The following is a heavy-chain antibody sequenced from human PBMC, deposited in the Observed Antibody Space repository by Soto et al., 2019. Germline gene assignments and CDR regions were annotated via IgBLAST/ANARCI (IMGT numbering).Heavy chain of an antibody. Sequence: ASVKVSCKASGYTFTSYGISWVRQAPGQGLEWMGWISAYNGNTNYAQKLQGRVTMTTDTSTSTAYMELRSLRSDDTAVYYCARGYCSSTSCLVWSWFDPWAREPWSPSPQ. CDR2: ISAYNGNT. CDR1: GYTFTSYG. V-gene: IGHV1-18*01. J-gene: IGHJ5*02. D-gene: IGHD2-2*01. CDR3: ARGYCSSTSCLVWSWFDP.